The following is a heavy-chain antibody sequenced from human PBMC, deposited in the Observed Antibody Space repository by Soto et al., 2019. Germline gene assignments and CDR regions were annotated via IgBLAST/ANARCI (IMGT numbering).Heavy chain of an antibody. D-gene: IGHD4-17*01. Sequence: QVQLVQSGAEVKKPGASVKVSCKASGYTFTSYGISWVRQAPGQGLELMGWISTYNGNTNYAQKLQGSVNMTTDTSTSTAYMELRSLRSEDTAVYYCARLWGYGDYGEMGYWGQGTLVTVSS. CDR1: GYTFTSYG. CDR3: ARLWGYGDYGEMGY. J-gene: IGHJ4*02. CDR2: ISTYNGNT. V-gene: IGHV1-18*01.